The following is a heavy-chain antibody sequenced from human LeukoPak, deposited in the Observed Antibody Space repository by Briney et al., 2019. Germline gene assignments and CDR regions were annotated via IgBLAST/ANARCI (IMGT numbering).Heavy chain of an antibody. J-gene: IGHJ4*02. Sequence: PGGSLRLSCAASGFTFSSYWMYWVRQAPGKGLVWVSRISSDGITTNYAGAVKGRFTMSRDNAKNTLFLQMNTLRAEDTAVYCRVRDLGELPTYWGQGTLVTVSS. CDR2: ISSDGITT. V-gene: IGHV3-74*01. CDR1: GFTFSSYW. CDR3: VRDLGELPTY. D-gene: IGHD1-26*01.